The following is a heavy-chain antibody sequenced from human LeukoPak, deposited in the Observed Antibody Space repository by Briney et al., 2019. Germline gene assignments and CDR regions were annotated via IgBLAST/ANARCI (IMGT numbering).Heavy chain of an antibody. D-gene: IGHD6-13*01. Sequence: EWVANIKQDGSEKYYVDSVKGRFTISRDNAKNSLYLQMNSLRAEDTAVYYCARDSSSWRRGGDYWGQGTLVTVSS. CDR2: IKQDGSEK. V-gene: IGHV3-7*01. J-gene: IGHJ4*02. CDR3: ARDSSSWRRGGDY.